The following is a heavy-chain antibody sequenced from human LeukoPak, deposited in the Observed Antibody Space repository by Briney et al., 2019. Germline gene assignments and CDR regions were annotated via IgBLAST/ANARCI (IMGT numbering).Heavy chain of an antibody. J-gene: IGHJ4*02. CDR1: GFTFSSYG. Sequence: GGSLRLSCAASGFTFSSYGMHWVRQAPGKGLEWVAVIWYDGGNKYYADSVKGRFTISRDNSKNTLYLQMNSLRAEDTAVYYCARDPVAGDSYYFDYWGQGTLVTVSS. CDR2: IWYDGGNK. V-gene: IGHV3-33*01. D-gene: IGHD6-19*01. CDR3: ARDPVAGDSYYFDY.